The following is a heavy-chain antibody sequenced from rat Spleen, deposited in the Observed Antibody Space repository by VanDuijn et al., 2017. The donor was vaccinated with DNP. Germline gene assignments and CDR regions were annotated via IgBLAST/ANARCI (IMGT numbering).Heavy chain of an antibody. J-gene: IGHJ3*01. CDR2: ISYDGGYT. CDR1: GFTFSDYY. V-gene: IGHV5-22*01. Sequence: EVQLVESGGGLVQPGRSLKLSCAASGFTFSDYYMAWVRQAPTKGLEWVAYISYDGGYTYYGDSVKGRFTISRDNAKNTLYLQMNSLRSEDTATYYCARGDYRDSYAPNWFAYWGQGTLVTVSS. CDR3: ARGDYRDSYAPNWFAY. D-gene: IGHD1-12*01.